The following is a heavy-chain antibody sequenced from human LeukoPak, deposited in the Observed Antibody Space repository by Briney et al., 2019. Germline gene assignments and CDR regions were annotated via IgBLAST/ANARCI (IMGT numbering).Heavy chain of an antibody. CDR1: GFTFSSYG. Sequence: GGSLRLSCAASGFTFSSYGMTWVRQAPGRGLEWVATIKEDGSEAYFGDSVKGRFAISRDNAKNSLYLQMNSLRGEDTAVYYCARGGANRFDYWGQGTLVTVSS. CDR2: IKEDGSEA. D-gene: IGHD3-16*01. CDR3: ARGGANRFDY. V-gene: IGHV3-7*04. J-gene: IGHJ4*02.